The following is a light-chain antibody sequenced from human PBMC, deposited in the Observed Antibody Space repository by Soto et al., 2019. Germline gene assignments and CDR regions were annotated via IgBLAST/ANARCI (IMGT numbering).Light chain of an antibody. CDR1: SGDVGAYNY. J-gene: IGLJ1*01. V-gene: IGLV2-14*01. Sequence: QSALTQPASVSGSPGQSITISCTGTSGDVGAYNYVSWHQQHPGKAPRLMIYDVSNRPSGVSNRFSGSKSGNTASLTISGLQAEDEADYYCSSYTGSSTLFVFGTGTKVTVL. CDR2: DVS. CDR3: SSYTGSSTLFV.